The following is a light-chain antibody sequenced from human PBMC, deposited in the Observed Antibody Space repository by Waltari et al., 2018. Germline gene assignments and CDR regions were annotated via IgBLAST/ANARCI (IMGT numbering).Light chain of an antibody. CDR1: GGAVGGYYS. V-gene: IGLV2-14*03. J-gene: IGLJ2*01. Sequence: QSALTQPASVSGSPGQSIPISCTGTGGAVGGYYSSSWYQQHPGRAPKLMISDVNSRPSGVSNRFSGSKSGNTASLTISGLQTEDEADYSCSSYTTSSTLVFGGGTQLTVL. CDR2: DVN. CDR3: SSYTTSSTLV.